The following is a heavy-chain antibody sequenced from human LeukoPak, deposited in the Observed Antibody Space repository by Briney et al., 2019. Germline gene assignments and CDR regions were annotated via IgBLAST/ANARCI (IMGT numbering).Heavy chain of an antibody. CDR2: INPSGGST. CDR1: GYIFTSYY. J-gene: IGHJ5*02. CDR3: ARDPHLAEGRIAAAGISFDP. Sequence: ASVKVSCKASGYIFTSYYMHWVRQAPGQGLEWMGIINPSGGSTSYAQKFQGRVTMTRDTSTSTVYMELSSLRSEDTAVYYCARDPHLAEGRIAAAGISFDPWGQGTLVTVSS. D-gene: IGHD6-13*01. V-gene: IGHV1-46*01.